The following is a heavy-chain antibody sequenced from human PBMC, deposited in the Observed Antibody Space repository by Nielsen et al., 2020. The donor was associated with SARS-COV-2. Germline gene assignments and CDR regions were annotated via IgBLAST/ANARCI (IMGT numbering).Heavy chain of an antibody. D-gene: IGHD3-9*01. CDR2: IIPIFGTA. Sequence: SVKVSCKASGGTFSSYAISWVRQAPGQGLEWMGGIIPIFGTANYAQKFQGRVTITADESTSTAYMELSSLRSEDTAVYYCARDDSGDDILTGPRSDYWGQGTLVTVSS. V-gene: IGHV1-69*13. CDR3: ARDDSGDDILTGPRSDY. CDR1: GGTFSSYA. J-gene: IGHJ4*02.